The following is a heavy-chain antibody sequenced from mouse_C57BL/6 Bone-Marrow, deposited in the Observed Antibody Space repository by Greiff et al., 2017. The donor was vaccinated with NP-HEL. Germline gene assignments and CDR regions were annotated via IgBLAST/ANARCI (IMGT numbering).Heavy chain of an antibody. Sequence: QVQLQQPGAELVKPGASVKLSCKASGYTFTSYWMHWVKQRPGQGLEWIGMIHPNSGSTNYNEKFKSKATLTVDKSSSTAYMQLSSLTSEDSAVYYCARHYGSGYWYFDVWGTGTTVTVSS. D-gene: IGHD1-1*01. J-gene: IGHJ1*03. CDR2: IHPNSGST. CDR1: GYTFTSYW. V-gene: IGHV1-64*01. CDR3: ARHYGSGYWYFDV.